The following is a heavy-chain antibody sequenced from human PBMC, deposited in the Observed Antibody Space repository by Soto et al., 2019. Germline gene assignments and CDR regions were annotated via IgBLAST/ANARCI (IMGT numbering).Heavy chain of an antibody. CDR2: VSHDGRNT. CDR3: ATGGRQWLVRSDFTY. CDR1: GFTFSDYA. Sequence: VQLVESGGGVVQPGRSLRLSCAASGFTFSDYAMHWVRQAPGKGLEWVAVVSHDGRNTHYADSVKGRFTISRDSSKNTVSLEMAGLRAEGRAAYYCATGGRQWLVRSDFTYWGQGALFTVSS. D-gene: IGHD6-19*01. V-gene: IGHV3-30*03. J-gene: IGHJ4*02.